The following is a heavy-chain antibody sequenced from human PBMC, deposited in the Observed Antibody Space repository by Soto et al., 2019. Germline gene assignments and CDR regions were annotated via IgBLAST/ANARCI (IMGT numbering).Heavy chain of an antibody. V-gene: IGHV1-46*01. CDR2: INPSGGST. D-gene: IGHD6-13*01. CDR3: SRVGAAADDFDI. CDR1: GYTFTSYY. Sequence: VSVKVSCKASGYTFTSYYMHWVRQAPGQGLEWMGIINPSGGSTSYAQKFQGRVTMASDTSTSTVYMQLSSLRSEETAVYYCSRVGAAADDFDIWGQGPMVTVSS. J-gene: IGHJ3*02.